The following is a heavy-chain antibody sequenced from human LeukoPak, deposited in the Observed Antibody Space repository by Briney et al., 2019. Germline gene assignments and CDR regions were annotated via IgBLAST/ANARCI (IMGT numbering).Heavy chain of an antibody. J-gene: IGHJ3*02. V-gene: IGHV4-59*08. D-gene: IGHD3-22*01. CDR3: ARHKTYYYDSSGYPDAFDI. CDR2: IYYSGST. CDR1: GGSISSYY. Sequence: SETLSLTCTVSGGSISSYYWSWIRQPPGKGLEWIGYIYYSGSTNYNPSLKSRVTISVDTSKNQFSLKLSSVTAADTAVYYCARHKTYYYDSSGYPDAFDIWGQGTMVTVSS.